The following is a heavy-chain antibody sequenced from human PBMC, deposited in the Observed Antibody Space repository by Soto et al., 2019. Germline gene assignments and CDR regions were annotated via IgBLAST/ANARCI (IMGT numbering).Heavy chain of an antibody. CDR2: IIPIFGTA. J-gene: IGHJ6*02. Sequence: QVQLVQSGAEVKKPGSSVKVSCKASGGTFSSYAISWVRQAPGQGLEWMGGIIPIFGTANYAQKFQGRVTITADESTSTAYMELSSLRSEDTAVYYCAISYCSSTSCPYYYYYGMDVWGQGTTVIVSS. CDR1: GGTFSSYA. V-gene: IGHV1-69*01. CDR3: AISYCSSTSCPYYYYYGMDV. D-gene: IGHD2-2*01.